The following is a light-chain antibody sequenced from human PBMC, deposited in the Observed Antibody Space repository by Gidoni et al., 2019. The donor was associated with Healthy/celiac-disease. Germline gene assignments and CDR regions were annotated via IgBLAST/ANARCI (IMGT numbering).Light chain of an antibody. CDR1: QSVSSSY. CDR3: QQYGSSRLT. J-gene: IGKJ4*01. CDR2: GAS. V-gene: IGKV3-20*01. Sequence: EIVLTQSPGTLSLSPGERATLSCRASQSVSSSYLAWYQPKPGPAPRLLIYGASSRATGIPDRFSGSGSGTDFTLTISRLEPEDFAVYYCQQYGSSRLTFGGGTKVEIK.